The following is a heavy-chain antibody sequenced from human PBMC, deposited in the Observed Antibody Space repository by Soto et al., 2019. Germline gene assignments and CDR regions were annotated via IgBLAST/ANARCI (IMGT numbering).Heavy chain of an antibody. CDR3: AKDPVPQLLPSWWFDP. CDR2: ISGAGGNT. J-gene: IGHJ5*02. V-gene: IGHV3-23*01. D-gene: IGHD2-2*01. CDR1: GFAFGAYA. Sequence: EVQLLESGGGLVQPGGSLRLSCAASGFAFGAYAMTWVRQAPGKGLEWVSVISGAGGNTYYADSVKGRFTVSRDNSKKMLYMEMNSLRVEDTDIYYCAKDPVPQLLPSWWFDPWGQGTRVTVSS.